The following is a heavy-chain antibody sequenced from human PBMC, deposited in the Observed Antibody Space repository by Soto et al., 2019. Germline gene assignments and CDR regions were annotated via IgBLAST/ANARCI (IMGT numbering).Heavy chain of an antibody. Sequence: QVQLVQSGAEVKKPGASVKVSCKASGYTFTNHGISWVRQAPGQGLGWLGWISGHNGNTKYAQRLQGRVTMTTDTSPSTAYIELRSLKSDDTAAYYCARDLYTLVYYFDYWGQGTLVTVSS. D-gene: IGHD2-8*02. J-gene: IGHJ4*02. V-gene: IGHV1-18*01. CDR2: ISGHNGNT. CDR1: GYTFTNHG. CDR3: ARDLYTLVYYFDY.